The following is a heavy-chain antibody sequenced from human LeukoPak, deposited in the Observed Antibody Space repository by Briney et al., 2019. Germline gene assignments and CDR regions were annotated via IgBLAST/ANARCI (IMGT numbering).Heavy chain of an antibody. CDR1: GFTFSTYA. CDR2: IIGSGGST. Sequence: GGSLRLSCAASGFTFSTYAMSWVRQAPGKGLEWVSAIIGSGGSTYYADSVKGRFTISRDNSKNTLYLQMNSLRAEDTAVYYCARPRPGWFDPWGQGTLVTVSS. J-gene: IGHJ5*02. V-gene: IGHV3-23*01. CDR3: ARPRPGWFDP.